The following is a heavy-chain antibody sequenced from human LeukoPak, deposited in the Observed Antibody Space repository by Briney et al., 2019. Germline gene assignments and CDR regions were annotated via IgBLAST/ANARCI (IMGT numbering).Heavy chain of an antibody. CDR3: ARNNVDTAMAYYFDY. CDR1: GGSISSGGYY. J-gene: IGHJ4*02. V-gene: IGHV4-31*03. D-gene: IGHD5-18*01. CDR2: IYYSGST. Sequence: PSETLSLTCTVSGGSISSGGYYWSWIRQHPGKGLEWIGYIYYSGSTYYNPSLKSRVTISVDTSKNQFSLKLSSVTAADTAVYYCARNNVDTAMAYYFDYWGQGTLVTVSS.